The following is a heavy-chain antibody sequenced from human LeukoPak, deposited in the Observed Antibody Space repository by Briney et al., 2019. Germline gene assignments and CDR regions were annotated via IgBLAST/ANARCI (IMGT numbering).Heavy chain of an antibody. Sequence: PSETLSLTCTVSGASINDHYWSWIRQPPGKGLEWIGYKYYAGSTSTNPSLESRVTISVDTSKNQFSLNLYSVTAADTAVYYCARHRFAWYDFDVWGQGTRVPVS. CDR1: GASINDHY. CDR2: KYYAGST. D-gene: IGHD3-9*01. CDR3: ARHRFAWYDFDV. J-gene: IGHJ3*01. V-gene: IGHV4-59*08.